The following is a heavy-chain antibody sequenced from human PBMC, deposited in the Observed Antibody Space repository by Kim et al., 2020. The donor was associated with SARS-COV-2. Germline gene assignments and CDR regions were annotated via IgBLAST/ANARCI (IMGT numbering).Heavy chain of an antibody. D-gene: IGHD1-26*01. V-gene: IGHV3-23*01. J-gene: IGHJ2*01. CDR3: AKLVGVHPPGFYWYFDL. CDR2: ISGSGGST. CDR1: GFTFSSYA. Sequence: GGSLRLSCAASGFTFSSYAMSWVRQAPGKGLEWVSAISGSGGSTYYADSVKGRFTISRDNSKNTLYLQMNSLRAEDTAVYYCAKLVGVHPPGFYWYFDLWGRGTLVTVSS.